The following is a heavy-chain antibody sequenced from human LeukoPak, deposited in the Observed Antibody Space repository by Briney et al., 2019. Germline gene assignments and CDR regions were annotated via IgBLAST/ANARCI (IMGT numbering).Heavy chain of an antibody. CDR3: VRGDYYDSSCYYYRYFHH. CDR1: GFTYSSYA. Sequence: GGSLRLSCPSSGFTYSSYAMHWVRQAPGKGLEYVSAISSNGGSTYYADSVKGRSTISRDNSKNTLYLQMSSLRAEDTAVYYCVRGDYYDSSCYYYRYFHHWGQGTLVTVSS. D-gene: IGHD3-22*01. CDR2: ISSNGGST. V-gene: IGHV3-64D*06. J-gene: IGHJ1*01.